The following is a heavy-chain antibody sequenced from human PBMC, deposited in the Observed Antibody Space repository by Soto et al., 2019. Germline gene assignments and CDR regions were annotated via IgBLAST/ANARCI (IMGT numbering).Heavy chain of an antibody. Sequence: PSETLSLTGTVPGGSISSGAYYWSWIRQPPGKGLEWIGYIYYIGSTYYNPSLKSRVTISVDTSKNQFSLKLSSVTAADTAVYYCARVDTDWFDAWGQGTLVTV. V-gene: IGHV4-30-4*01. CDR3: ARVDTDWFDA. CDR2: IYYIGST. J-gene: IGHJ5*02. CDR1: GGSISSGAYY.